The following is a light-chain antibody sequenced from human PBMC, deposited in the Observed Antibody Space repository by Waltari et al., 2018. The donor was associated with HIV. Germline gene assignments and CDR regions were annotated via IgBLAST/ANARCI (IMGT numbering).Light chain of an antibody. Sequence: DIQMTQSPSTLSASVGDRVTITCRASQNIGNYLAWFQQKPGKAPKLLIYEASNLESGVPSSFSGSGSGTEFTLTIRSLQPEDFAFYHCQHYNTYPLTFGGGTKVEIK. CDR3: QHYNTYPLT. CDR1: QNIGNY. CDR2: EAS. J-gene: IGKJ4*01. V-gene: IGKV1-5*03.